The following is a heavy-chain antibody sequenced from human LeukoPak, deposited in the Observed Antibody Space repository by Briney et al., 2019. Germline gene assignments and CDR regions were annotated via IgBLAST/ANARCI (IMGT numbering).Heavy chain of an antibody. Sequence: ASVKVSCKASGYTFTTYDITWVRQATGQGLEWMGWMNPNSGDTAYAQKFQGRVAMTRDTSISTAYMELSSLRSDDTAVYYCARGHYDFWSGSTYWGQGTLVTVSS. CDR1: GYTFTTYD. D-gene: IGHD3-3*01. J-gene: IGHJ4*02. CDR3: ARGHYDFWSGSTY. V-gene: IGHV1-8*01. CDR2: MNPNSGDT.